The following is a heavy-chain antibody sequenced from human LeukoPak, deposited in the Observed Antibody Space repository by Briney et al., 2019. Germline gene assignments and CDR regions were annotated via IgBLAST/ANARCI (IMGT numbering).Heavy chain of an antibody. V-gene: IGHV1-2*02. CDR1: GYTFTGHY. J-gene: IGHJ6*02. CDR3: ARDRLSLSSPGYYYYGMDV. CDR2: INPSSGGT. D-gene: IGHD6-13*01. Sequence: GASVKLSCKASGYTFTGHYIQWVRQAPGQGLEWMGWINPSSGGTKYPQRFQGRVTITRDTSINTAYMEMTRLKSDDTAVYYCARDRLSLSSPGYYYYGMDVWGHGTTVTLSS.